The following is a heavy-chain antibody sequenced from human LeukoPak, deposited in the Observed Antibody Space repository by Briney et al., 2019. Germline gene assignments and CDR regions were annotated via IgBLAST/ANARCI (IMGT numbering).Heavy chain of an antibody. J-gene: IGHJ4*02. CDR3: ARSRVQLHDAAYDY. Sequence: GASVKVSCKASGYTFTSYYLNWVRQAPGQGLEGMGLINPSDGSTSNAQKFQGRVTMTRDTSTSTVYMELSSMRFEDTAVFYCARSRVQLHDAAYDYWGQGTLVTVSS. D-gene: IGHD1-26*01. CDR2: INPSDGST. V-gene: IGHV1-46*01. CDR1: GYTFTSYY.